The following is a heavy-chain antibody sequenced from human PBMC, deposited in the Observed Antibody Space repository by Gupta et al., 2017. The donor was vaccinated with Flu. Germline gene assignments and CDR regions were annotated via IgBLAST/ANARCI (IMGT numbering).Heavy chain of an antibody. CDR2: INVDGGST. CDR1: GYTFSRHW. Sequence: VQLVESGGVLVQPGGSLTLSCSASGYTFSRHWMHWVRQGPGKGWMWVLRINVDGGSTWYGDYVKGRCTIARENAKTTLYLQMNSLRVEDTALEGGTREQEESGQRASEYWGQGTRVTVSS. V-gene: IGHV3-74*01. D-gene: IGHD6-25*01. CDR3: TREQEESGQRASEY. J-gene: IGHJ4*02.